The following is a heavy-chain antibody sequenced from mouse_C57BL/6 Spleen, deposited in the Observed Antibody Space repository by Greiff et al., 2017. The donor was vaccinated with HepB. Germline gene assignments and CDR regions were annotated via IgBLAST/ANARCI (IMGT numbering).Heavy chain of an antibody. CDR2: IDPANGNT. Sequence: VQLKESVAELVRPGASVKLSCTASGFNIKNTYMHWVKQRPEQGLEWIGRIDPANGNTKYAAKFQGKATITADTSSNTAYLQLSSLTSEDTAIYYCARGYYGNLFYAMDYWGQRTSVTVSS. D-gene: IGHD2-1*01. CDR3: ARGYYGNLFYAMDY. V-gene: IGHV14-3*01. J-gene: IGHJ4*01. CDR1: GFNIKNTY.